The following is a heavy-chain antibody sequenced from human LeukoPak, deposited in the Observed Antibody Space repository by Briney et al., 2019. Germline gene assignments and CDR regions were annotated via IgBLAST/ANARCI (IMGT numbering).Heavy chain of an antibody. CDR1: GYTFTSYA. CDR3: ARAQWLETEYFQH. D-gene: IGHD6-19*01. J-gene: IGHJ1*01. Sequence: ASVKVSCKASGYTFTSYAMHWVRQAPGQRLEWMGWINAGNGNTKYSQKFQGRVTITRDTSASTAYMELSSLRSEDMAVYYCARAQWLETEYFQHWGQGTLVTVSS. V-gene: IGHV1-3*01. CDR2: INAGNGNT.